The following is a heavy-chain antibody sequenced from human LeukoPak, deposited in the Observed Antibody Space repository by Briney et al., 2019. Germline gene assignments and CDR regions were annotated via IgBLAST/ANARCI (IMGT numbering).Heavy chain of an antibody. V-gene: IGHV4-4*07. D-gene: IGHD5-18*01. CDR2: IYTSGST. J-gene: IGHJ6*02. CDR3: ARDNSWTAAMVSYYYGMDV. CDR1: GGSISSYY. Sequence: SETLSLTCTVSGGSISSYYWSWIRQPAGKGLEWIGRIYTSGSTNYNPSLKSRVTMSVDTSKNQFSLKLSSVTAADTAVYYCARDNSWTAAMVSYYYGMDVWGQGTTVTVSS.